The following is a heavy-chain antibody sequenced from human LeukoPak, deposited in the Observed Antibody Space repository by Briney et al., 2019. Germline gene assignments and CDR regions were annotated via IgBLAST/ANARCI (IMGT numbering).Heavy chain of an antibody. D-gene: IGHD2-15*01. CDR3: AKDRPFVVVVAATPPLFDY. CDR1: GFTFSSYG. CDR2: ISYDGSNK. Sequence: PGRSLRLSCAASGFTFSSYGMHWVRQAPGKGLEWVAAISYDGSNKYYADSVKGRFTISRDNSKNTLYLQMNSLRAEDTAVYYCAKDRPFVVVVAATPPLFDYWGQGTLVTVSS. J-gene: IGHJ4*02. V-gene: IGHV3-30*18.